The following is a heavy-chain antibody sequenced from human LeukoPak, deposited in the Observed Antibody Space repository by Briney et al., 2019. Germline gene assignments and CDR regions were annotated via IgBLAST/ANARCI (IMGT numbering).Heavy chain of an antibody. Sequence: GGCLRLSSEASGFTFCAYAMTSVRQGPGKGLERVSSIGSDNKPHYSETVKGRFAISRDNSKSMLFLQLNSLRAEDTALYYCTRDPATIMVVTYLNGFDIWGQGTLVTVSS. J-gene: IGHJ3*02. CDR3: TRDPATIMVVTYLNGFDI. V-gene: IGHV3-23*01. D-gene: IGHD2-21*02. CDR1: GFTFCAYA. CDR2: IGSDNKP.